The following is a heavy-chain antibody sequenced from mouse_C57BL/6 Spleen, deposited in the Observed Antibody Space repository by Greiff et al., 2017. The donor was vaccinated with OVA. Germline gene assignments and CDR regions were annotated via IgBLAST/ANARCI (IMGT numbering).Heavy chain of an antibody. J-gene: IGHJ1*03. CDR3: ARSGGGSSYWYFDV. V-gene: IGHV1-69*01. CDR1: GYTFTSYW. D-gene: IGHD1-1*01. Sequence: QVQLQQPGAELVMPGASVKLSCKASGYTFTSYWMHWVKQRPGQGLEWIGEIDPSDSYTNYNQKFKGKSTLTVDKSSSTAYMQLSSLTSEDSAVYDCARSGGGSSYWYFDVWGTGTTVTVSS. CDR2: IDPSDSYT.